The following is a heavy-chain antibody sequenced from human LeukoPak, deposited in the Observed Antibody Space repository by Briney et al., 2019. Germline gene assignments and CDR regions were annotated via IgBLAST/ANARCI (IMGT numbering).Heavy chain of an antibody. Sequence: GASVKVSCKASGYTFTGYYIHWVRQAPGQGPEWMGWIYPHSGGTSYAQKFQGRVTMTRDTSISTAYMELSRLRSDDTAVYYCARDQVDAGSYFAFFDYWGQGTLVTVSS. V-gene: IGHV1-2*02. J-gene: IGHJ4*02. D-gene: IGHD1-26*01. CDR2: IYPHSGGT. CDR3: ARDQVDAGSYFAFFDY. CDR1: GYTFTGYY.